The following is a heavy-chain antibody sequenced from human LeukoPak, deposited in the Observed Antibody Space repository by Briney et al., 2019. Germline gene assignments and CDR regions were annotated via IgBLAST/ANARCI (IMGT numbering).Heavy chain of an antibody. Sequence: SVKVSCKASGGTFSSYTISWVRQAPGQGLEWMGRIIPILGIADYAQKFQGRVTITADKSTSTAYMELSSLRSEDTAVYYCARDLRRGSYDLFDHWGQGTLVTVSS. J-gene: IGHJ4*02. CDR2: IIPILGIA. CDR1: GGTFSSYT. CDR3: ARDLRRGSYDLFDH. D-gene: IGHD3-16*01. V-gene: IGHV1-69*04.